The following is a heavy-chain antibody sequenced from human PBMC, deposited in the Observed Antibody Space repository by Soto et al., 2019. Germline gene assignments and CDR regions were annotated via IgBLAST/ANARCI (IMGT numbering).Heavy chain of an antibody. CDR1: GDSVSSNSAA. D-gene: IGHD6-19*01. J-gene: IGHJ3*02. V-gene: IGHV6-1*01. CDR3: ARATRQWLVRGDAFDI. CDR2: TYYRSKWYN. Sequence: KQSQTLSLTCAISGDSVSSNSAAWNWIRQSPSRGLEWLGRTYYRSKWYNDYAVSVKSRITINPDTSKNQFSLQLNSVTPEDTAVYYCARATRQWLVRGDAFDIWDQGTMVTVSS.